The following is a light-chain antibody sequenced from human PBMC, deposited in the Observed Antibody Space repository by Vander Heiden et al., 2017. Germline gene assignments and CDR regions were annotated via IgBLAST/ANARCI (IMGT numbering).Light chain of an antibody. CDR2: LGS. J-gene: IGKJ4*02. V-gene: IGKV2-28*01. Sequence: DVVLTQSPLSLPVTPGETASVSCRSSQPLLLSSGYNYLDWYVQKPGQSPQLLIYLGSNRASGVPDRFSGSGSGTDFTLYISRVEAEDVGVYYCMQAIQTPMTFGGGTKVEIK. CDR3: MQAIQTPMT. CDR1: QPLLLSSGYNY.